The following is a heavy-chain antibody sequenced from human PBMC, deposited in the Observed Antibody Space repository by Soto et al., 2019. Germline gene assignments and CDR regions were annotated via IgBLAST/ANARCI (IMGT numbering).Heavy chain of an antibody. Sequence: SETLSLTCAVYGGSFSGYYWSWIRQPPGKGLEWIGEINHSGSTNYNPSLKSRVTISVDTSKNQFSLKLSSVTAADTAVYYCARRVPTTTEDIVVVVAATSAFDIWGQGTMVTVSS. CDR2: INHSGST. D-gene: IGHD2-15*01. J-gene: IGHJ3*02. CDR1: GGSFSGYY. V-gene: IGHV4-34*01. CDR3: ARRVPTTTEDIVVVVAATSAFDI.